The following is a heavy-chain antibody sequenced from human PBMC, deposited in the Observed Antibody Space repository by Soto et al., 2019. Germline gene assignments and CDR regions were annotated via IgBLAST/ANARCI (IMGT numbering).Heavy chain of an antibody. CDR2: IYWDDDK. Sequence: GYGPTLVNPTQTLTLTCTFSGFSLSTSGVGVGWIRQPPGKALEGLVIIYWDDDKRYSPSLRGRLTITKDTSKNQVVLTMTNVDPEDTATYFCAHRRIGVSQWNYGDFDYWGQGILVTVSS. J-gene: IGHJ4*02. CDR1: GFSLSTSGVG. D-gene: IGHD1-7*01. V-gene: IGHV2-5*02. CDR3: AHRRIGVSQWNYGDFDY.